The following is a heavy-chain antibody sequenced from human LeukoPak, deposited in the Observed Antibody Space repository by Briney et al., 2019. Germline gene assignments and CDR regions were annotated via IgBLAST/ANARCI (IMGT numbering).Heavy chain of an antibody. Sequence: PSQTLSLTCTVSGGSISSGDYYWSWIRQPPGKGLEWIGYIYYSGSTYYNPSLKSRVTISVDTSKNQFSLKLSSVTAADTAVYYCARVGDMTYYYDSSGYYYIDYWGQGTLVTVSS. CDR2: IYYSGST. CDR1: GGSISSGDYY. J-gene: IGHJ4*02. CDR3: ARVGDMTYYYDSSGYYYIDY. D-gene: IGHD3-22*01. V-gene: IGHV4-30-4*01.